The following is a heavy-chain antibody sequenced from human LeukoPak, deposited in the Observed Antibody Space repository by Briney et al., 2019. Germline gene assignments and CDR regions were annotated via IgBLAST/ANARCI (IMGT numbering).Heavy chain of an antibody. CDR1: GGSFSGYY. D-gene: IGHD3-9*01. Sequence: TSETLSLTCAVYGGSFSGYYWSWIRQPPGKGLEWIGEINHSGSTNYNPSLKCRVTISVDTSKNQFSLKLSSVTAADTAVYYCARAGIGYYDILTGYYKTTGSEYYFDYWGQGTLVTVSS. V-gene: IGHV4-34*01. J-gene: IGHJ4*02. CDR2: INHSGST. CDR3: ARAGIGYYDILTGYYKTTGSEYYFDY.